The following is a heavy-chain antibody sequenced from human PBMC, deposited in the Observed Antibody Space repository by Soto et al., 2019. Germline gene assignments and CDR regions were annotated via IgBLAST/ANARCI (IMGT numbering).Heavy chain of an antibody. CDR3: ARRVTNRSSTDDFDY. V-gene: IGHV4-39*01. Sequence: PSETLSLPCIVWVGSISISTYYWGWTPQPRGKGLEWIGSIYYSGSTYYNPSLKSRVTISVDTSKNQFSLKLSSVTAADAAVYHCARRVTNRSSTDDFDYWGQGTMVTVSS. J-gene: IGHJ4*02. CDR2: IYYSGST. CDR1: VGSISISTYY. D-gene: IGHD6-13*01.